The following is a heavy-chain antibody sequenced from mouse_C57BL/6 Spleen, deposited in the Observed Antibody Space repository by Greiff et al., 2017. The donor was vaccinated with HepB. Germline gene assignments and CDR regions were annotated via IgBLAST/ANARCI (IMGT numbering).Heavy chain of an antibody. CDR2: IHPNSGST. J-gene: IGHJ3*01. Sequence: QVQLKQPGAELVKPGASVKLSCKASGYTFTSYWMNWVKQRPGQGLEWIGMIHPNSGSTNYNEKFKSKGTLTLDKSSNKAYMQLSILTSDDSAVYYCARGEGGDPWFAYWGQGTLVTVSS. CDR3: ARGEGGDPWFAY. CDR1: GYTFTSYW. V-gene: IGHV1-64*01. D-gene: IGHD2-13*01.